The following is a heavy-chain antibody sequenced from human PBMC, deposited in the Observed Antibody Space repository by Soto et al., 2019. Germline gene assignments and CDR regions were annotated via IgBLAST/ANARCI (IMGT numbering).Heavy chain of an antibody. Sequence: QVQLVQSGAEEKKPGASVKVSCKASGYAFSSYAMHWVRQAPGQRLEWMGWINIGSGNTEYSQNXQXXITITKDTSARXVXMXXSSLRSEDTAVYYCARDGGDCGYRLIYYYYIDMDVWGQGTTVSVSS. CDR1: GYAFSSYA. CDR2: INIGSGNT. J-gene: IGHJ6*02. D-gene: IGHD2-21*02. V-gene: IGHV1-3*05. CDR3: ARDGGDCGYRLIYYYYIDMDV.